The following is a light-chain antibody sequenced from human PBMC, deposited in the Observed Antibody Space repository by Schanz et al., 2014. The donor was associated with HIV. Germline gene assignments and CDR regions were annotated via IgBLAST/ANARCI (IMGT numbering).Light chain of an antibody. V-gene: IGKV3-20*01. CDR2: GAS. Sequence: EIVMTQSPATLSVSPGERATLSCRASQSVSTNLDWFQQKPGQAPRLLIYGASTRATGIPDRFSGSGSGTDFTLTISRLEPEDFAVYYCQQYGSSPFTFGPGTKVDI. J-gene: IGKJ3*01. CDR1: QSVSTN. CDR3: QQYGSSPFT.